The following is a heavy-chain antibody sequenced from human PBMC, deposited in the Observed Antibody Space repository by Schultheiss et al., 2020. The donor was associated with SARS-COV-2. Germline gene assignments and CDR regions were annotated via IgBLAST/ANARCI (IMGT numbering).Heavy chain of an antibody. J-gene: IGHJ4*02. V-gene: IGHV1-69*06. Sequence: SVKVSCKASGYTFTSYAMNWVRQAPGQGLEWMGGIIPIFATTNYAQKFQGRVTITADKSTSTAYMELSSLRSEDTAVYYCARVGDYGANAYFDYWGQGTLVTVSS. CDR3: ARVGDYGANAYFDY. CDR2: IIPIFATT. CDR1: GYTFTSYA. D-gene: IGHD4/OR15-4a*01.